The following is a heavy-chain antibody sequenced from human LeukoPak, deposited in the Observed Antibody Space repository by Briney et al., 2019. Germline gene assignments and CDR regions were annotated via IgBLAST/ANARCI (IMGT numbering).Heavy chain of an antibody. D-gene: IGHD4-17*01. CDR3: ARMIGDYDADWYFDL. V-gene: IGHV4-30-2*01. CDR2: IYHSGST. J-gene: IGHJ2*01. Sequence: SQTLSLTCTVSGGSISSGDYSWSWIRQPPGKGLEWIGYIYHSGSTYYNPSLKSRVTISVDRSKNQFSLKLSSVTAADTAVYYCARMIGDYDADWYFDLWGRGTLVTVSS. CDR1: GGSISSGDYS.